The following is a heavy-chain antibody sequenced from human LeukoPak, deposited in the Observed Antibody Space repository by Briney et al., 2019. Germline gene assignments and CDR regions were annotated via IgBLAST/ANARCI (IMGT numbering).Heavy chain of an antibody. Sequence: ASVKVSCKASGYSFTGYYMHWVRQAPGQGLEWMGWINPNSGGTNYAQKFQGRVTMTRDTSISTAYMELSRLTSDDTAVYYCARGPVVPAAILWLGRRYNWFDPWGQGTLVTVSS. CDR1: GYSFTGYY. D-gene: IGHD2-2*02. CDR3: ARGPVVPAAILWLGRRYNWFDP. CDR2: INPNSGGT. V-gene: IGHV1-2*02. J-gene: IGHJ5*02.